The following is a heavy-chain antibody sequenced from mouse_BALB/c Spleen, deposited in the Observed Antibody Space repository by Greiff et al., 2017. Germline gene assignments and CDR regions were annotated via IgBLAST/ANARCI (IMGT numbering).Heavy chain of an antibody. D-gene: IGHD2-4*01. CDR3: ARGSMITTGWFAY. J-gene: IGHJ3*01. CDR1: GYAFSSYW. V-gene: IGHV1-80*01. CDR2: IYPGDGDT. Sequence: VKLQESGAELVRPGSSVKISCKASGYAFSSYWMHWVKQRHGQGLEWIGQIYPGDGDTNYKGKFKGKATLTADKSSSTAYMQLSRLTSEDSAVYFCARGSMITTGWFAYWGQGTLVTVAA.